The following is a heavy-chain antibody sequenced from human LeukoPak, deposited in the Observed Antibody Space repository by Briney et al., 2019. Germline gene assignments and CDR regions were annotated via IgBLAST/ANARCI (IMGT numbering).Heavy chain of an antibody. J-gene: IGHJ4*01. D-gene: IGHD3-22*01. CDR3: ASGSSPGSGYYFDS. CDR1: GFTFRSYA. CDR2: IIAGGDT. V-gene: IGHV3-23*01. Sequence: PGGSLRLSCVASGFTFRSYAMAWVRQAPGKGLEQGLEWVASIIAGGDTFYADSVKGRFTISRDNSRNTLYLQMNRLRAEDTDIYYCASGSSPGSGYYFDSWGPGTLVTVPS.